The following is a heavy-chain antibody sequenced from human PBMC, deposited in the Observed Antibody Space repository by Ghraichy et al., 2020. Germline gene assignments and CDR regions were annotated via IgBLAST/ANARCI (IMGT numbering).Heavy chain of an antibody. CDR3: ASRHYDFWSGDEDFYGMDV. D-gene: IGHD3-3*01. V-gene: IGHV3-53*01. CDR1: GFTVSSNY. Sequence: LSLTCAASGFTVSSNYMSWVRQAPGKGLEWVSVIYSGGSTYYADSVKGRFTISRDNSKNTLYLQMNSLRAEDTAVYYCASRHYDFWSGDEDFYGMDVWGQGTTVTVSS. CDR2: IYSGGST. J-gene: IGHJ6*02.